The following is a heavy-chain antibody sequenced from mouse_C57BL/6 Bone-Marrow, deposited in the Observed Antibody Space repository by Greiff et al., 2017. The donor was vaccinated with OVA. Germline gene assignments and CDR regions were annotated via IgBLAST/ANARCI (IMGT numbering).Heavy chain of an antibody. V-gene: IGHV8-8*01. Sequence: QVTLKESGPGILQPSQTLSLTCSFSGFSLSTFGMGVGWIRQPSGKGLEWLAHIWWDGDKSYNPALKSGHTISKDTYKNQVFLKIDNVDNADTATYDCARIDGNFWYFDVWGTGTTVTVSS. CDR1: GFSLSTFGMG. CDR2: IWWDGDK. CDR3: ARIDGNFWYFDV. J-gene: IGHJ1*03. D-gene: IGHD2-1*01.